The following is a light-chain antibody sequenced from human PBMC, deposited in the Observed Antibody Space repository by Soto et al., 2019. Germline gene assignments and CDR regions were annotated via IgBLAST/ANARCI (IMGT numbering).Light chain of an antibody. CDR1: SSDVGGYNY. J-gene: IGLJ1*01. V-gene: IGLV2-11*01. CDR3: CSYAGSS. Sequence: QSDLTQPRSVSGSPGPSVTISCTGTSSDVGGYNYVSWYHQHPRKAPKLRIYDVSKRHSRVPDRFSGSKSGNTASLTISGLQAEDEADYYCCSYAGSSFGTGTKVTVL. CDR2: DVS.